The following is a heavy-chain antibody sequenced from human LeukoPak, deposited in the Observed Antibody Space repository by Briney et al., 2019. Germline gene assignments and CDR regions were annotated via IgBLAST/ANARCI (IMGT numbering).Heavy chain of an antibody. J-gene: IGHJ6*04. CDR3: AELGITMIGGV. Sequence: GGSLRLSCAASGFTFSTYSMNWVRQAPGKGLEWVSSISSSSIYIYYADSVKGRFTISRDNAKNSLYLQMNSLRAEDTAVYYCAELGITMIGGVWGKGTTVTISS. CDR1: GFTFSTYS. CDR2: ISSSSIYI. D-gene: IGHD3-10*02. V-gene: IGHV3-21*01.